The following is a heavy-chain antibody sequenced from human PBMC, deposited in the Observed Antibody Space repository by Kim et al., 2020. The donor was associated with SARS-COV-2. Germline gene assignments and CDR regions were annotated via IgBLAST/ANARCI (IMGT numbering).Heavy chain of an antibody. J-gene: IGHJ4*02. D-gene: IGHD2-15*01. Sequence: SETMSLTCIVSGGSVSSGGYYWSWIRQPPGKGLEWLGYVFDSGSTNYNPSLKSRVTISLDTSKNQFSLRLNSVTTADTAVYYCARGSGNCSGGTCFYFDYWGQGTLVTVSS. V-gene: IGHV4-61*08. CDR1: GGSVSSGGYY. CDR2: VFDSGST. CDR3: ARGSGNCSGGTCFYFDY.